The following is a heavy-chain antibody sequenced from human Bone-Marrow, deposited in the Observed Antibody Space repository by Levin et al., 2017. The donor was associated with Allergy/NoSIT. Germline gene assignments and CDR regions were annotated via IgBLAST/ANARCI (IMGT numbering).Heavy chain of an antibody. D-gene: IGHD6-13*01. J-gene: IGHJ4*02. Sequence: ASVKVSCKGSGYTFPNYWIAWVRQMPGKGLEWMGTIWPADSNTRYSPSFQGQVTLSADKSIGTAYLQWSSLKAPDTAMYYCVSSSSSWFEEGVFDYWGLGTLVTVSS. V-gene: IGHV5-51*01. CDR2: IWPADSNT. CDR3: VSSSSSWFEEGVFDY. CDR1: GYTFPNYW.